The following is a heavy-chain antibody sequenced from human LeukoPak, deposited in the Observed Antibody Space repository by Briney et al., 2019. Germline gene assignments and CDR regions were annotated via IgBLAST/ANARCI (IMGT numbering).Heavy chain of an antibody. Sequence: GGSLRLSCAASGFTFSSYGMHWVRQAPGKGLEWVAFIRYDGSNKYYADSVKGRFTISRDNSKNTLYLQMNSLRDEDTAVYYCAKDLEYSSSSEDYWGQGTLVTVSS. CDR2: IRYDGSNK. D-gene: IGHD6-6*01. J-gene: IGHJ4*02. CDR1: GFTFSSYG. V-gene: IGHV3-30*02. CDR3: AKDLEYSSSSEDY.